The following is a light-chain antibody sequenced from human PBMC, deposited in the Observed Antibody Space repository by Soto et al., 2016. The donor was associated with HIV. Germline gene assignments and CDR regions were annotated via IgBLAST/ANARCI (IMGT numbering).Light chain of an antibody. CDR3: QQYYTYPLT. CDR1: HDISSY. J-gene: IGKJ4*01. CDR2: SAS. V-gene: IGKV1-8*01. Sequence: AIRMTQSPSSFSASTGDRVTITCRASHDISSYLAWYQQKPGEAPNLLIYSASTLQSGVPSRFSGSGSGTAFTLTISCLQSEDFATYYCQQYYTYPLTFGGGTKVEIK.